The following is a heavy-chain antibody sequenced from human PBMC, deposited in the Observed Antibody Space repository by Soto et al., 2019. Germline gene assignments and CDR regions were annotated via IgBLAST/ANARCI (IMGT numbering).Heavy chain of an antibody. J-gene: IGHJ5*02. CDR3: ARERDIAGFDP. CDR2: INPNSGGT. D-gene: IGHD6-13*01. CDR1: GYTFTGYY. Sequence: ASVKVSCKASGYTFTGYYMHWVRQAPGQGLEWMGWINPNSGGTDYAQKFQGWVTMTRDTSISTAYMELSRLRSDDTAVYYCARERDIAGFDPWGQGTLVTVSS. V-gene: IGHV1-2*04.